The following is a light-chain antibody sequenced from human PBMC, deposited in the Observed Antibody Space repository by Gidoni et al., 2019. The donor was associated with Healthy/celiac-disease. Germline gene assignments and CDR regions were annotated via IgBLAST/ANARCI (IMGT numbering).Light chain of an antibody. CDR1: QSVSSY. Sequence: EIVLTQSLATLSLSPGERATLSCRASQSVSSYLAWYQQKPGQAPRLLIYDASNRATGIPARFSGSGSGTDFTLTISSLEPEDFAVYYCQQRSNWPGLTFGGGTKVEIK. J-gene: IGKJ4*01. CDR3: QQRSNWPGLT. V-gene: IGKV3-11*01. CDR2: DAS.